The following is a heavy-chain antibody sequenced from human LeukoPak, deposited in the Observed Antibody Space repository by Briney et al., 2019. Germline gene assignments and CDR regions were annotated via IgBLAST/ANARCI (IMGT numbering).Heavy chain of an antibody. CDR2: INPSGGST. Sequence: ASVKVSCKASGYTFTSYYMHWVRQAPGQGLEWMGIINPSGGSTSYAQKFQGRVTMTRDMSTSTVYMELSSLRSEDTAVYYCARGWGYYDSSGYYYLYYYYYYMDVWGKGTTVTISS. J-gene: IGHJ6*03. CDR1: GYTFTSYY. D-gene: IGHD3-22*01. CDR3: ARGWGYYDSSGYYYLYYYYYYMDV. V-gene: IGHV1-46*01.